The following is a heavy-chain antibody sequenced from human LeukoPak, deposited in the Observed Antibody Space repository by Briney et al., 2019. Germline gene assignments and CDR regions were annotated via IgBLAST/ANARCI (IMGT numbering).Heavy chain of an antibody. CDR1: GFTFSDYY. V-gene: IGHV3-11*01. CDR3: ARRGIQLQRISWFDP. CDR2: ISSSGNTI. D-gene: IGHD1-1*01. Sequence: GGSLRLSCAASGFTFSDYYMSWIRQAPGKGLEWVSYISSSGNTIYYADSVKGRFTISRDNAKNSLYLQMNSLRAEDTAVYYCARRGIQLQRISWFDPWGQGTLVTVSS. J-gene: IGHJ5*02.